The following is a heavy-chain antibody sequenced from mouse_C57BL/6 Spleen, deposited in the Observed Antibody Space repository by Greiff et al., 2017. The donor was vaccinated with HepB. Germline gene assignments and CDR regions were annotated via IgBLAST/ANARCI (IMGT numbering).Heavy chain of an antibody. V-gene: IGHV7-1*01. J-gene: IGHJ1*03. D-gene: IGHD3-1*01. CDR1: GFTFSDFY. Sequence: EVKLMESGGGLVQSGRSLRLSCATSGFTFSDFYMEWVRQAPGKGLEWIAASRNKANDYTTEYSASVKGRFIVSRDTSQSILYLQMNALRAEDTAIYYCARADGPYWYFDVWGTGTTVTVSS. CDR3: ARADGPYWYFDV. CDR2: SRNKANDYTT.